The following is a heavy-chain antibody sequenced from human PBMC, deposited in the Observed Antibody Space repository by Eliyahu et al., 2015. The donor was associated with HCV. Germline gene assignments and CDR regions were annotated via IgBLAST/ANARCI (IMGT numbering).Heavy chain of an antibody. V-gene: IGHV4-34*01. CDR1: GGSFSGYY. D-gene: IGHD3-22*01. CDR2: INYSGST. CDR3: ARAFSYDRSGYYGY. J-gene: IGHJ4*02. Sequence: KPSETLSLTCAVYGGSFSGYYWSWLRQPPGKGLEWIGEINYSGSTNYNPSLKSRVTISGDTSKKQFSLKLSFVTTADTAVYYCARAFSYDRSGYYGYWGQGIQVTVSS.